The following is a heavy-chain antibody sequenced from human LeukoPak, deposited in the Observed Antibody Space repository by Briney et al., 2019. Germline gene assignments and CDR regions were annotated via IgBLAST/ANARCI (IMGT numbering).Heavy chain of an antibody. CDR2: ISYDGSNK. CDR1: GFTFSSYS. J-gene: IGHJ4*02. D-gene: IGHD2-2*01. CDR3: ASDIVVVPAAPFDY. V-gene: IGHV3-30-3*01. Sequence: PGGSLRLSCAASGFTFSSYSMHWVRQAPCKGLEWVAVISYDGSNKYYADSVKGRFTISRDNSKNTLYLQMNSLRAEDTAVYYCASDIVVVPAAPFDYWGQGTLVTVSS.